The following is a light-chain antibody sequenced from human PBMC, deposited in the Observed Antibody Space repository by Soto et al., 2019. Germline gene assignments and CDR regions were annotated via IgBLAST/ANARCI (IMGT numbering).Light chain of an antibody. J-gene: IGKJ1*01. CDR3: QQYGSSPWT. Sequence: EIVLTQSPATLSLSPVETATLSCRASQSVSSYLAWYQQKPGQAPRLLIYDASNRATGIPDRFSGSGSGTDFTLTISRLEPEDFAVYYCQQYGSSPWTFGQGTKVDIK. CDR1: QSVSSY. CDR2: DAS. V-gene: IGKV3-20*01.